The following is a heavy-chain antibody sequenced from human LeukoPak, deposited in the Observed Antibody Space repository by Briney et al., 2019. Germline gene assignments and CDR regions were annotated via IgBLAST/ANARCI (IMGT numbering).Heavy chain of an antibody. J-gene: IGHJ3*02. CDR1: GYTFTSYY. Sequence: GASVKVSCKASGYTFTSYYMHWVRQAPGQGLEWMGIINPSGGSTSYAQKFQGRVTMTRDTSTSTVYMELSSLRSEDTAVYYCVVAVAGTVGGENHDAFDIWGQGTMVTVSS. V-gene: IGHV1-46*01. D-gene: IGHD6-19*01. CDR3: VVAVAGTVGGENHDAFDI. CDR2: INPSGGST.